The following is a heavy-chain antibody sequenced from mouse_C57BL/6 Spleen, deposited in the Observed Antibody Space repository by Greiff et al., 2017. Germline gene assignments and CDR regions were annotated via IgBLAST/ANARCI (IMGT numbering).Heavy chain of an antibody. CDR3: ANSNPFAY. CDR2: ISSGGSYT. CDR1: GFTFSSYG. Sequence: EVKVVESGGDLVKPGGSLKLSCAASGFTFSSYGMSWVRQTPDKRLEWVATISSGGSYTYYPDSVKGRFTISRDNAKNTLYLQMSSLKSEDTAMYYFANSNPFAYWGQGTLVTVSA. J-gene: IGHJ3*01. V-gene: IGHV5-6*01. D-gene: IGHD2-5*01.